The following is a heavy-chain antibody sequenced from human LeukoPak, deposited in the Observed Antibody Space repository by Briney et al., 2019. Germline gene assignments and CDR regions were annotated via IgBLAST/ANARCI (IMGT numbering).Heavy chain of an antibody. CDR2: MHHTGSA. CDR3: VRPYYYYMDV. CDR1: GGSFSSVNW. J-gene: IGHJ6*03. Sequence: SGTLSLTCAVSGGSFSSVNWWGWVRQPPGQGLEWIAEMHHTGSAFYNPSLKSRITISMDKSKNQFSLKVSFVTAADTAVYYCVRPYYYYMDVWGKGTTVTVS. V-gene: IGHV4-4*02.